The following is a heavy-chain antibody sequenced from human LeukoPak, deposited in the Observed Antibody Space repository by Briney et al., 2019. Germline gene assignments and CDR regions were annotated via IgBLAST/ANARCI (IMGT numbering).Heavy chain of an antibody. CDR3: ALGIRDRYNVDY. CDR1: GFTFSDYY. Sequence: GGSLRLSCAASGFTFSDYYMSWIRQAPGKGLEWISYISNSVSSIIYYADSVKGRFTVSRDNAKNSLYLQMNSLRAEDTAVYYCALGIRDRYNVDYWGQGTLVTVSS. CDR2: ISNSVSSII. D-gene: IGHD5-24*01. J-gene: IGHJ4*02. V-gene: IGHV3-11*04.